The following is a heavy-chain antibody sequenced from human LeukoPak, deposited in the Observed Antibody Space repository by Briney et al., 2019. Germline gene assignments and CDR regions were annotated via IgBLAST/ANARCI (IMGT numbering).Heavy chain of an antibody. D-gene: IGHD2-2*01. CDR3: ARGGIVVVPADVGRDHRDNWFDP. J-gene: IGHJ5*02. CDR1: GYTFTGYY. CDR2: INPNSGGT. V-gene: IGHV1-2*02. Sequence: GASVKVSCKASGYTFTGYYMHWVRQAPGQGLEWMGWINPNSGGTNYAQKFQGRVTMTRDTSISTAYMELSGLRSDDTAVYYCARGGIVVVPADVGRDHRDNWFDPWGQGTLVTVSS.